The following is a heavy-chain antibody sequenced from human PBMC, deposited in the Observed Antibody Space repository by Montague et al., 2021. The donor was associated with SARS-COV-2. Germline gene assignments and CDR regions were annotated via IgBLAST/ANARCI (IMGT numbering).Heavy chain of an antibody. CDR2: IFHSGSA. Sequence: SETLSLTCTVSGAPLTAGTYHWAWIRQPPGQGLEWIGNIFHSGSASYNPSLKSRVTMSVDTSKKHFSLRLSPVTAADTAVYYCASRTLIKLWLSGYYFDSWGQGTLVTVSS. CDR1: GAPLTAGTYH. D-gene: IGHD5-18*01. J-gene: IGHJ4*02. CDR3: ASRTLIKLWLSGYYFDS. V-gene: IGHV4-39*02.